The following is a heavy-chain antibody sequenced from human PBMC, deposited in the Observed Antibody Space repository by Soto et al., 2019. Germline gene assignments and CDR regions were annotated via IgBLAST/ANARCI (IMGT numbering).Heavy chain of an antibody. V-gene: IGHV1-69*01. CDR1: GGTFSNYA. CDR3: TRHQWLRACLI. D-gene: IGHD5-12*01. Sequence: QVQLVQAGAEMRKPGSSVKVSCKASGGTFSNYAISWVRQAPGQGLEWMAGIIPFFNVTHYAQKFQGRVTITADESTSTVYMELSSLKSEDTAIYYCTRHQWLRACLIWGQGTLVTVSS. CDR2: IIPFFNVT. J-gene: IGHJ4*02.